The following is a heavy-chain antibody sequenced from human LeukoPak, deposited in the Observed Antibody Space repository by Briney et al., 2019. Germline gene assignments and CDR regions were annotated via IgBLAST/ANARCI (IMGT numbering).Heavy chain of an antibody. V-gene: IGHV3-21*01. Sequence: GGSLRLSCAASGFTFSSYWMSWVRQAPGKGLEWVSSISSSSSYIYYADSVKGRFTISRDNAKNSLYLQMNRLRAEDTAVYYCARDLGTTVTTYLDNWGQGTLVTVSS. D-gene: IGHD4-17*01. CDR3: ARDLGTTVTTYLDN. CDR2: ISSSSSYI. CDR1: GFTFSSYW. J-gene: IGHJ4*02.